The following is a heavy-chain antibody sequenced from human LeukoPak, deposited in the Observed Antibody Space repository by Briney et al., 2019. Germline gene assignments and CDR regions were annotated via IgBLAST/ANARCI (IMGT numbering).Heavy chain of an antibody. CDR1: GGSISRDY. V-gene: IGHV4-59*01. CDR2: IYYTGST. J-gene: IGHJ4*02. Sequence: SETLSLTCTVSGGSISRDYWSWIRQPPGKGLEWIGYIYYTGSTNYNPSLKSRVTISVDTSKNQFSLKLSSVTAADTAVYYCSRDRPGGSSLDYWGQGTLVTVSS. D-gene: IGHD6-13*01. CDR3: SRDRPGGSSLDY.